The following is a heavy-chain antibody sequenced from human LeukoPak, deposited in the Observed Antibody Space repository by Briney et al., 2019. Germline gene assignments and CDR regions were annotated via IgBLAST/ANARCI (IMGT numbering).Heavy chain of an antibody. J-gene: IGHJ4*02. V-gene: IGHV4-61*02. CDR1: GGSISSGSYY. Sequence: PSETLSLTCTVSGGSISSGSYYWSWIRQPAGKGLEWIGRIYTSGSTNYNPSLKSRVTISVDTSKNQFSLKLSSVTAADTAVYYCARHRTYYYGSGSAYFDYWGQGTLVTVSS. CDR2: IYTSGST. CDR3: ARHRTYYYGSGSAYFDY. D-gene: IGHD3-10*01.